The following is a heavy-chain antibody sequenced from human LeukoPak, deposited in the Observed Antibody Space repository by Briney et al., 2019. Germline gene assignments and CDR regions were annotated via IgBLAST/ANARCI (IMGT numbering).Heavy chain of an antibody. CDR2: IDPSDFYT. D-gene: IGHD2-15*01. Sequence: GESLKISCKGSGYSFTSYWISWVRQMPGKGLEWMGRIDPSDFYTNYSPSFQGHVTISADKSISTAYLQWSSLKASDTAMYYCARLSSGGRLSRNNWFDPWGQGTLVTVSS. V-gene: IGHV5-10-1*01. CDR3: ARLSSGGRLSRNNWFDP. J-gene: IGHJ5*02. CDR1: GYSFTSYW.